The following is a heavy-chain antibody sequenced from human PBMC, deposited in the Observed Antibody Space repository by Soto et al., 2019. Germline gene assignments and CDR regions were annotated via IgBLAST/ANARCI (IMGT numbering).Heavy chain of an antibody. CDR1: GGSISSSNW. CDR2: IYHSGST. Sequence: SETLSLTCAVSGGSISSSNWWSWVRQPPGKGLEWIGEIYHSGSTNYNPSLKSRVTISVDKSKNQFSLKLSSVTAADTAVYYCARLPDYYYDSSGYYYRGSVLGFDYWGQGTLVTVSS. D-gene: IGHD3-22*01. J-gene: IGHJ4*02. V-gene: IGHV4-4*02. CDR3: ARLPDYYYDSSGYYYRGSVLGFDY.